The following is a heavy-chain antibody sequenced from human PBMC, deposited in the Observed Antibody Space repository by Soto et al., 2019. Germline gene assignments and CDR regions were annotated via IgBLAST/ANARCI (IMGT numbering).Heavy chain of an antibody. CDR2: ISYDGTNR. V-gene: IGHV3-30*15. D-gene: IGHD4-17*01. CDR1: GLTFSNYA. J-gene: IGHJ4*02. CDR3: ARESSSTVTTGGGGSAKDY. Sequence: PGGSLRLSCAASGLTFSNYAMHWVRQAPGKGLEWVAFISYDGTNRCYPDSVKGRFTISRDNSKNTLYLQMSSLKTEDTAVYYCARESSSTVTTGGGGSAKDYWGQGTLVTVSS.